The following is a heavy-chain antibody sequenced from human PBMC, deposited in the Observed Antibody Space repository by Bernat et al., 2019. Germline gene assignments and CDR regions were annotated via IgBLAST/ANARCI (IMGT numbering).Heavy chain of an antibody. CDR2: INAGNGNT. CDR3: ARAHTVNNAFDI. CDR1: GYTFTSYA. D-gene: IGHD4-17*01. V-gene: IGHV1-3*01. J-gene: IGHJ3*02. Sequence: QVQLVQSGAEVKKPGASVKVSCKASGYTFTSYAMHWVRQAPGQRLEWMGWINAGNGNTKYSQKFQGRVTITRDTSASTAYMELSSLRSEDTAVYYCARAHTVNNAFDIWGQGTMVTVSS.